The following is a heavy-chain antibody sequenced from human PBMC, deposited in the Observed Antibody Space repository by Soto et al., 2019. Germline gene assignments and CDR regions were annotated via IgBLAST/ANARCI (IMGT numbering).Heavy chain of an antibody. J-gene: IGHJ6*02. CDR3: ARDFGSGGSSWYPVV. V-gene: IGHV3-30-3*01. CDR2: ISYDGSNK. Sequence: GGSLRLSCAASGFTFSSYAMHWVRQAPGKGLEWVAVISYDGSNKYYADSVKGRFTISRDNSKNTLYLQMNSLRAEDTAVYYCARDFGSGGSSWYPVVWGQGTTVTVSS. CDR1: GFTFSSYA. D-gene: IGHD6-13*01.